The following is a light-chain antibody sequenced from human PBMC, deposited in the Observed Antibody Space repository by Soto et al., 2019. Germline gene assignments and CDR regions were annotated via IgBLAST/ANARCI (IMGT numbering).Light chain of an antibody. CDR1: QSVNSRY. V-gene: IGKV3-20*01. Sequence: EIVLTQSPGTLSLSPGERATLSCRASQSVNSRYLAWYRQKPGQSPRLLIYGASTRATGIPDRFSGSGSGTAFPLTINRLEPEDFAVYYCQQYGSSPRTFGQGTKVEIQ. J-gene: IGKJ1*01. CDR2: GAS. CDR3: QQYGSSPRT.